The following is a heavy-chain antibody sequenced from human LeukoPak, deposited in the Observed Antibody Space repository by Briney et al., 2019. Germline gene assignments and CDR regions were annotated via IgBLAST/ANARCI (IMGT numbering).Heavy chain of an antibody. CDR3: AKVGGIAAALDY. J-gene: IGHJ4*02. Sequence: PGGSLRLSCAASGFTFSSYWMSWVRQAPGKGLEWVANIKQDGSDKYYVDSVKGRFTISRDNSKNTLYLQMNSLRAEDTAVYYCAKVGGIAAALDYWGQGTLVTVSS. CDR1: GFTFSSYW. V-gene: IGHV3-7*05. D-gene: IGHD6-13*01. CDR2: IKQDGSDK.